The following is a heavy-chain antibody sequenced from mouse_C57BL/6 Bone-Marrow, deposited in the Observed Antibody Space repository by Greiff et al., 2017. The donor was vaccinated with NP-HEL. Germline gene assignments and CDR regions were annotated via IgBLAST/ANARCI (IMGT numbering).Heavy chain of an antibody. V-gene: IGHV1-50*01. CDR1: GYTFTSYW. J-gene: IGHJ4*01. Sequence: QVQLQQPGAELVKPGASVKLSCKASGYTFTSYWMQWVKQRPGQGLEWIGELDPSDSYTNYNQKFKGTATLTVDTSSSTAYMQLSSLTSEDSAVYYCARTHGSSFRGYAMDYWGQGTSVTVSS. CDR2: LDPSDSYT. D-gene: IGHD1-1*01. CDR3: ARTHGSSFRGYAMDY.